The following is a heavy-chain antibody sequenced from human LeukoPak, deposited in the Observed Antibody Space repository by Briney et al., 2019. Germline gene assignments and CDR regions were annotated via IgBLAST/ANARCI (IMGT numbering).Heavy chain of an antibody. J-gene: IGHJ4*02. V-gene: IGHV3-30-3*01. D-gene: IGHD4-17*01. CDR2: ISYDGVKK. CDR3: ARDRLYGDYKTEFDY. CDR1: GFTFSSYA. Sequence: GGSLRLSCAASGFTFSSYAMHWVRQAPGKGLEWVAVISYDGVKKYYADSVEGRFFVSRDTSKSTLYLQMNSLKPEDTAVYYCARDRLYGDYKTEFDYWGQGTLVTVSS.